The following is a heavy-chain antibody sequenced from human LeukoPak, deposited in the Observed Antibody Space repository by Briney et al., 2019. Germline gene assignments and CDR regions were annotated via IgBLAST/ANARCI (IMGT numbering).Heavy chain of an antibody. CDR3: ARWGYYSNYDY. V-gene: IGHV3-64*01. D-gene: IGHD4-11*01. CDR2: ICSNGGCT. Sequence: GGSLRLSCAASGFTFSTFAMHWVRQAPGKQLEYVSAICSNGGCTYYANSVKGRFTISRDNSKNTLCLQMGSLRAEDMAVYYCARWGYYSNYDYWGQGTLVTVSS. J-gene: IGHJ4*02. CDR1: GFTFSTFA.